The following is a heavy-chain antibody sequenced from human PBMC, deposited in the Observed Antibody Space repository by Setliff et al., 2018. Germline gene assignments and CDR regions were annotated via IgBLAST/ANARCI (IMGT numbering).Heavy chain of an antibody. J-gene: IGHJ6*03. D-gene: IGHD6-19*01. CDR2: IYTRGIT. CDR1: GGSISSGSDY. V-gene: IGHV4-61*09. CDR3: ARAISGWYSAHYYYMDV. Sequence: SETLSLTCSVSGGSISSGSDYWTWIQQPAGKGLEWIGHIYTRGITNYNPSLKSRVTISVDTSKNQFSLKVTSVTAADTAVYYCARAISGWYSAHYYYMDVWGKGTAVTVSS.